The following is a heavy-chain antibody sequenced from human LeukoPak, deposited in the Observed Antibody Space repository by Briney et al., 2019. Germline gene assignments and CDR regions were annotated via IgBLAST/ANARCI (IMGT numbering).Heavy chain of an antibody. CDR2: IIPIFGTA. CDR3: ASGGDYYGSGSKYYFDY. V-gene: IGHV1-69*05. J-gene: IGHJ4*02. CDR1: GGTFSSYA. D-gene: IGHD3-10*01. Sequence: SVKVSCKASGGTFSSYAISWVRQAPGQGLEWMGGIIPIFGTANYAQKFQGRVTITTDESTSTAYMELSSLRSEDTAVYYCASGGDYYGSGSKYYFDYWGQGTLVTVSS.